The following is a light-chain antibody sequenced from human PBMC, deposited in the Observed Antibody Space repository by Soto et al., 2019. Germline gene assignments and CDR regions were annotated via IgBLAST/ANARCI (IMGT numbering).Light chain of an antibody. Sequence: QAVVTQPPSVSGAPGQRVTISCTGSSSNTEAGYDVHWYQQLPGTAPKLLIYDNSNRPLGVPDRFSGSKSGTSASLAITSLQAEDEADYYCQSYDSSLSGVVFGGGTKLTVL. V-gene: IGLV1-40*01. J-gene: IGLJ2*01. CDR1: SSNTEAGYD. CDR3: QSYDSSLSGVV. CDR2: DNS.